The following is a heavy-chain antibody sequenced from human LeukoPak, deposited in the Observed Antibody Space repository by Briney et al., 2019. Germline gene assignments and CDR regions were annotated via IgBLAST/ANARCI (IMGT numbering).Heavy chain of an antibody. CDR1: GFTFSSYW. CDR2: INTDGSST. Sequence: PGGSLRLSCAASGFTFSSYWMHWVRQAPGKGLVWVSRINTDGSSTSYADSVKGRFTISRDNAKNTLCLQMNSLRAEDTAVYYCARESGIAAALDLWGQGTLVTVSS. CDR3: ARESGIAAALDL. V-gene: IGHV3-74*01. D-gene: IGHD6-13*01. J-gene: IGHJ5*02.